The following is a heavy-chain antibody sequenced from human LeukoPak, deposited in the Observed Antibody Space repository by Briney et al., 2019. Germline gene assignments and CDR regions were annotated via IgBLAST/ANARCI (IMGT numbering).Heavy chain of an antibody. V-gene: IGHV3-48*04. CDR3: AGDSLFYFDY. D-gene: IGHD3-3*01. J-gene: IGHJ4*02. Sequence: GGSLRLSCAASGFTFSSYNMNWVRQAPGKGLEWVSYISPSSSRIDYAASVRGRFTISRDNAKNSLYLQMNSLRAEDTAVYYCAGDSLFYFDYWGQGTLVTVSS. CDR2: ISPSSSRI. CDR1: GFTFSSYN.